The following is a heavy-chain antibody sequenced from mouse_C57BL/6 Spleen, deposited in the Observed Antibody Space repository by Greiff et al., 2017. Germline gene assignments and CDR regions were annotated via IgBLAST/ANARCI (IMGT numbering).Heavy chain of an antibody. J-gene: IGHJ3*01. CDR1: GYTFTSYW. D-gene: IGHD2-4*01. CDR3: ARGSGYDSPFAY. V-gene: IGHV1-52*01. Sequence: QVQLQQPGAELVRPGSSVKLSCKASGYTFTSYWMHWVKQRPIQGLEWIGNIDPSDSETHYNQKFKDKATLTVDKSSSTAYMQLSSLTSEDSAVYYCARGSGYDSPFAYWGQGTLVTVSA. CDR2: IDPSDSET.